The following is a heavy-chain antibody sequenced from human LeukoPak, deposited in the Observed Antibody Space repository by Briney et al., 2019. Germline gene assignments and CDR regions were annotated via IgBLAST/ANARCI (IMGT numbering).Heavy chain of an antibody. V-gene: IGHV3-53*01. CDR2: IYSGGST. J-gene: IGHJ4*02. CDR3: ARGIGYLRELAFDY. CDR1: GLTVSSNY. Sequence: GGSLRLSCAASGLTVSSNYMSWVRQAPGKGLEWVSVIYSGGSTYYADSVKGRFTISRDNSKNTLYLQMNSLRAEDTAVYYCARGIGYLRELAFDYWGQGTLVTVSS. D-gene: IGHD3-16*01.